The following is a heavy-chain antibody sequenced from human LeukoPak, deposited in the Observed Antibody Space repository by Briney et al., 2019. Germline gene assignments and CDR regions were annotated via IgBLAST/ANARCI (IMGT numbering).Heavy chain of an antibody. J-gene: IGHJ4*02. D-gene: IGHD5-18*01. CDR1: GGSFSGYY. Sequence: TASETLSLTCAVYGGSFSGYYWSWIRQPPGKGLEWIGEINHSGSTNYNPSLKSRVTISVDTSKNQFCLKLSSVTAADTAVYYCARGGYSYDPRPLPYYFDYWGQGTLVTVSS. CDR2: INHSGST. CDR3: ARGGYSYDPRPLPYYFDY. V-gene: IGHV4-34*01.